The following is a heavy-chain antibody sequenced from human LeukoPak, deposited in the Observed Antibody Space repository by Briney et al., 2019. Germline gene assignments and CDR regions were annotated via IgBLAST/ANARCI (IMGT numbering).Heavy chain of an antibody. CDR1: GGSISSSSYY. Sequence: SETLSLTCTVSGGSISSSSYYWGWIRQPPGKGLEWIGSIYYSGSTYYNPSLKSRVTISVDTSKNQFSLKLSSVTAADTAVYYCARDADPTAYYGSGSSIDYWGQGTLVTVSS. D-gene: IGHD3-10*01. CDR3: ARDADPTAYYGSGSSIDY. V-gene: IGHV4-39*07. J-gene: IGHJ4*02. CDR2: IYYSGST.